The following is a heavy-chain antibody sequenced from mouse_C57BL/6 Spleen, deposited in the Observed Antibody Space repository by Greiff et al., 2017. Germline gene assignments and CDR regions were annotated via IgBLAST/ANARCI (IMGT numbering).Heavy chain of an antibody. V-gene: IGHV5-16*01. D-gene: IGHD2-3*01. CDR3: ARGWLQYYFDY. J-gene: IGHJ2*01. CDR2: INYDGSST. CDR1: GFTFSDYY. Sequence: EVMLVESEGGLVQPGSSMKLSCTASGFTFSDYYMAWVRQVPEKGLEWVANINYDGSSTYYLDSLKSRFIISRDNAKNILYLQMSSLKSEDTATYYCARGWLQYYFDYWGQGTTLTVSS.